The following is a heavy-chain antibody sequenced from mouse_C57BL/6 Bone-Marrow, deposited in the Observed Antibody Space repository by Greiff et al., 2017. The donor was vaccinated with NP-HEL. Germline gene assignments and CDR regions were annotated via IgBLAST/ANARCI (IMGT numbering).Heavy chain of an antibody. CDR3: AREGYGCYLDV. J-gene: IGHJ1*03. CDR2: IYPGSGST. Sequence: QVQLQQPGAELVKPGASVKMSCKASGYTFTSYWLTWVKQRPGQGLEWIGDIYPGSGSTNYNEKFKSKATLTLDTSSSTAYMQLISLTCEDSAVYYCAREGYGCYLDVWGKGTTVTVSS. V-gene: IGHV1-55*01. D-gene: IGHD1-1*02. CDR1: GYTFTSYW.